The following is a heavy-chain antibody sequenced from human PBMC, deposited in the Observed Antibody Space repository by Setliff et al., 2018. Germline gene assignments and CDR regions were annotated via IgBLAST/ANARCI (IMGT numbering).Heavy chain of an antibody. CDR2: INGNSGVT. D-gene: IGHD2-21*02. V-gene: IGHV1-2*02. CDR3: AQTKGFVDGYLDP. CDR1: ADTFTGYY. J-gene: IGHJ5*02. Sequence: GASVKVSCKASADTFTGYYVHGVRQAPGQGLEWMGWINGNSGVTKYAQKFQGRVTMTSDTSISIVYMDLTRLTSDDTGVYYCAQTKGFVDGYLDPWGQGTLVTVSS.